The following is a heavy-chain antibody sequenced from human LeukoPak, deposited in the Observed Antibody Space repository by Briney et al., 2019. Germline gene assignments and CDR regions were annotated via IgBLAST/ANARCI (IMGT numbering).Heavy chain of an antibody. CDR2: ISSSSSYI. Sequence: GGSLRLSCAASGLTFSSYSMNWVRQAPGKGLEWVSSISSSSSYIYYADSVKGRFTISRDNAKNSLYLQMNSLRAEDTAVYYCAREISPYSSGWYRDYWGQGTLITVSS. CDR1: GLTFSSYS. CDR3: AREISPYSSGWYRDY. V-gene: IGHV3-21*01. J-gene: IGHJ4*02. D-gene: IGHD6-19*01.